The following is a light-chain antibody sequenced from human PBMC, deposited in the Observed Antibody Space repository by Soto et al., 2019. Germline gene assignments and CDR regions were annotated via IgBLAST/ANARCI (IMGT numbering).Light chain of an antibody. J-gene: IGLJ2*01. CDR3: SSHTSSSTRHVV. Sequence: QSALTQPASVSGSPGQSITISCTGTSSDVGGYNYVSWYQQHPGKAPKLMIYDVSNRPSGFSNRFSGSKSGNTASLTISGLQAEDDADYYCSSHTSSSTRHVVFGGGTKLTVL. CDR1: SSDVGGYNY. CDR2: DVS. V-gene: IGLV2-14*01.